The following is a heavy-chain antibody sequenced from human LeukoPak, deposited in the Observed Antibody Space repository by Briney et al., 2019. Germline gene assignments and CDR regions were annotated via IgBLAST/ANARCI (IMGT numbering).Heavy chain of an antibody. D-gene: IGHD6-19*01. V-gene: IGHV3-7*03. CDR2: IKQDGSEK. CDR1: GFTFSSYW. CDR3: AKDKPSGYEYHYMDV. Sequence: LGGSLRLSCAASGFTFSSYWMSWVRQAPGKGLEWVANIKQDGSEKYYVDSVKGRFTISRDNAKNSLYLQMNSLRAEDTAVYYCAKDKPSGYEYHYMDVWGKGTTVTVSS. J-gene: IGHJ6*03.